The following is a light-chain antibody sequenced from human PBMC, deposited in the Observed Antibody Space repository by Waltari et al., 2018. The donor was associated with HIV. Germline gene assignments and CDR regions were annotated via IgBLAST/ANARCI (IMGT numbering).Light chain of an antibody. V-gene: IGLV2-14*01. CDR2: EVT. Sequence: QSALTQPASVSGSPGQSITISCTGASSDGGCYDCISWYQQHPGQAPRLIIYEVTNRPSGVSNRFFGSKSANTASLTISGLQADDEADYYCSYTGTNSLHFGGGTKVTVL. CDR1: SSDGGCYDC. J-gene: IGLJ2*01. CDR3: CSYTGTNSLH.